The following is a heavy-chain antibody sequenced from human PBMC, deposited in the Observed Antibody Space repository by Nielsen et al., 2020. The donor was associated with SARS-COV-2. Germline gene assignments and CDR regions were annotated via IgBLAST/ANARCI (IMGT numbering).Heavy chain of an antibody. CDR3: AREGGLAYCGGDCYSPFDY. Sequence: WVRQAPGQGLEWTGGIIPIFGTANYAQKFQGRVTITADESTSTAYMELSSLRSEDTAVYYCAREGGLAYCGGDCYSPFDYWGQGTLVTVSS. V-gene: IGHV1-69*01. J-gene: IGHJ4*02. D-gene: IGHD2-21*02. CDR2: IIPIFGTA.